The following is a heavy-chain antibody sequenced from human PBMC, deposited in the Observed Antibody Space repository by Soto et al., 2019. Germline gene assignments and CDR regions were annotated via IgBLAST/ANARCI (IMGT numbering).Heavy chain of an antibody. V-gene: IGHV3-11*06. Sequence: TGGSLRLSCAASGFTFSDYYMTWIRQAPGKGLEWVSYIVSGSDYTNYADSVKGRFTISRDNAENSLFLEMNSLRAEDTAVYYCARLRASTWYLGGYLDYWGLGTLVTVSS. D-gene: IGHD6-13*01. CDR2: IVSGSDYT. J-gene: IGHJ4*02. CDR1: GFTFSDYY. CDR3: ARLRASTWYLGGYLDY.